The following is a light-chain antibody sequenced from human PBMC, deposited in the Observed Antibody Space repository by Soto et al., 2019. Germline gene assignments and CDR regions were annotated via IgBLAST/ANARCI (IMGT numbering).Light chain of an antibody. CDR2: GAS. J-gene: IGKJ1*01. CDR3: QQYGSSPWT. CDR1: QSVSSSY. V-gene: IGKV3-20*01. Sequence: EIVLTQSPGTLSLSPGERATLSCRASQSVSSSYLAWYQQKPGQAPRLLLYGASSRATGIPDRFSGSGSGPDFTLTISRLEPEEFAVYYCQQYGSSPWTFGRGTKVEIK.